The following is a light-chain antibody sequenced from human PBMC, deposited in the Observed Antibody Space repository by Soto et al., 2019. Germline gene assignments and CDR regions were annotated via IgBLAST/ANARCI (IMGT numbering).Light chain of an antibody. CDR3: QHRSSWPIT. Sequence: EIVLTQSPGTLSLSPGERATLSCRSSQSVSSYLVWYQQKPGQAPRLLIYDASTRATGIPARFSGSGSGTDFTLTISSLEPEDSAVYYCQHRSSWPITFGGGTKVEI. V-gene: IGKV3-11*01. CDR2: DAS. J-gene: IGKJ4*01. CDR1: QSVSSY.